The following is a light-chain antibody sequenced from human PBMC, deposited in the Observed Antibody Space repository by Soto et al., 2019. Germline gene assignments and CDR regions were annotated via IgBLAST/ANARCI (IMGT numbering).Light chain of an antibody. J-gene: IGKJ5*01. CDR3: RQSYRTPPVT. CDR2: AAS. Sequence: IQMTQSPSSLSASVGDRVTITCRASQSINSYLKWYQQKPGKAPKLLIYAASSLQSGVPSRFSGSGSGTYFILAISSLQPEDFATYYCRQSYRTPPVTFGKGTRVEIK. CDR1: QSINSY. V-gene: IGKV1-39*01.